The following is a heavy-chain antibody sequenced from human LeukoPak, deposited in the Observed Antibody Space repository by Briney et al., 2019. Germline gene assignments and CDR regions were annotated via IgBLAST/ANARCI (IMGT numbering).Heavy chain of an antibody. D-gene: IGHD2-2*01. CDR1: GYTFTSYY. Sequence: ASVKVSCKASGYTFTSYYMHWVRQAPGQGLEWMGIINPSGGSTSYAQKFQGRVTMTRDTSTSTVYMELSSLRPEDTAVYYCARAYSSSTSCYLGPNYYGMDVWGQGTTVTVSS. V-gene: IGHV1-46*01. J-gene: IGHJ6*02. CDR2: INPSGGST. CDR3: ARAYSSSTSCYLGPNYYGMDV.